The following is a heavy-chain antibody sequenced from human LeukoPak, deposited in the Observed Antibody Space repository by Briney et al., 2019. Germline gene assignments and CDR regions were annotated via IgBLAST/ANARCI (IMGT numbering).Heavy chain of an antibody. CDR2: ISWNSGSI. V-gene: IGHV3-9*03. D-gene: IGHD4-11*01. Sequence: SGGSLRLSCAASGFTFDDYAMHWVRQAPGKGLEWVSGISWNSGSIGYADSVKGRFTISRDNAKNSLYLQMNSLRAEDMALYYCAKADYSNFLDYWGQGTLVTVSS. CDR1: GFTFDDYA. J-gene: IGHJ4*02. CDR3: AKADYSNFLDY.